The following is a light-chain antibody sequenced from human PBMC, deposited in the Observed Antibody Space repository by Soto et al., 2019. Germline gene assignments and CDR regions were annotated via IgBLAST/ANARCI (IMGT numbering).Light chain of an antibody. CDR1: QSVISNY. J-gene: IGKJ1*01. Sequence: EVVLTQSPGTVSLSPGERVTLSCRASQSVISNYLAWYQQRPGQAPRLLIYAASSRATGIPDRFSGSGSGSDFTYSIISLETEDFAGNYCQQYGSSLTWTFGQETNVDMK. V-gene: IGKV3-20*01. CDR2: AAS. CDR3: QQYGSSLTWT.